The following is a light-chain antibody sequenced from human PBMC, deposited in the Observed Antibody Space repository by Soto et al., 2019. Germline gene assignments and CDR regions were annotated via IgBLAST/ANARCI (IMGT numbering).Light chain of an antibody. V-gene: IGKV1-6*01. CDR1: QGIGND. J-gene: IGKJ1*01. CDR3: LQDYNYPWT. Sequence: AIQMTQSPSSLSASVGARVTITCRASQGIGNDLGWYQEKPGKAPNLLIYAASNLQSGVPSRFSGSGSGTDFTLTISSLQPEDFATYYCLQDYNYPWTFGQGNKVEIQ. CDR2: AAS.